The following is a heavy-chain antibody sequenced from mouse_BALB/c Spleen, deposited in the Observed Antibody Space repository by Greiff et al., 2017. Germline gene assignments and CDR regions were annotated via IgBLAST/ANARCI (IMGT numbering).Heavy chain of an antibody. J-gene: IGHJ4*01. CDR2: ISSGSSTI. Sequence: EVKLVESGGGLVQPGGSRKLSCAASGFTFSSFGMHWVRQAPEKGLEWVAYISSGSSTIYYADTVKGRFTISRDNSKNTLFLQMTSLRSEDTAMYYCARKRASLRGPDYYAMDYWGQGTSVTVSS. D-gene: IGHD1-2*01. CDR3: ARKRASLRGPDYYAMDY. V-gene: IGHV5-17*02. CDR1: GFTFSSFG.